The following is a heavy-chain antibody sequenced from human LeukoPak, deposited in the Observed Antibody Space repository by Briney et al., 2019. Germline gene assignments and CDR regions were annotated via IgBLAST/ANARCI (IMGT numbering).Heavy chain of an antibody. D-gene: IGHD3-10*01. CDR1: GGSISSGDYY. CDR2: IYYSGST. J-gene: IGHJ5*02. CDR3: ARVGWFGESRRSFDP. V-gene: IGHV4-30-4*01. Sequence: SQNLSLTCTVSGGSISSGDYYWSWIRQPPGKGLEWIGYIYYSGSTYYNPSLKSRVTISVDTSKNQFSLKLSSVTAADTAVYYCARVGWFGESRRSFDPWGQGTLVTVSS.